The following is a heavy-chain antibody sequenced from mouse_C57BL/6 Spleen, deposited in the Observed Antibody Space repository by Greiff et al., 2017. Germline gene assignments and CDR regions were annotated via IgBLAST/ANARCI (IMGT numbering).Heavy chain of an antibody. CDR1: GYSFTGYY. CDR3: ASHYYGSRAWFAY. Sequence: EVKLQESGPELVKPGASVKISCKASGYSFTGYYMNWVKQSPEKSLEWIGEINPSTGGTTYNQKFKAKATLTVDKSSSTAYMQLKSLTSEDSAVYYCASHYYGSRAWFAYWGQGTLVTVSA. CDR2: INPSTGGT. J-gene: IGHJ3*01. V-gene: IGHV1-42*01. D-gene: IGHD1-1*01.